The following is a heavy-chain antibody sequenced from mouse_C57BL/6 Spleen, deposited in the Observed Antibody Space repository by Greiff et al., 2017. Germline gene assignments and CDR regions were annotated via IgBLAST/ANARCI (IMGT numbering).Heavy chain of an antibody. V-gene: IGHV1-26*01. Sequence: VQLQQSGPELVKPGASVKISCKASGYTFTDYYMNWVEQSHGKSLEWIGDINPNNGGTNYNQKFKGKATLTGDKSSSTAYLELRSLTSEDSAVYYCARTSGNYPFAYWGQGTLVTVSA. J-gene: IGHJ3*01. D-gene: IGHD2-1*01. CDR2: INPNNGGT. CDR1: GYTFTDYY. CDR3: ARTSGNYPFAY.